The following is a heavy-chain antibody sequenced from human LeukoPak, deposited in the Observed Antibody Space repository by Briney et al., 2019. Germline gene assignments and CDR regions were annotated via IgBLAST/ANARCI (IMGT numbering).Heavy chain of an antibody. CDR2: ISTSGSTI. CDR3: ARVWASSSSVRYYYYYYMDV. CDR1: GFTFSSYE. J-gene: IGHJ6*03. D-gene: IGHD6-6*01. Sequence: PGGSLRLSCAASGFTFSSYEMNWVRQAPGKGLDWVSYISTSGSTIYYADSVKGRFTISRDNAENSLYLQMNSLRAEDTAVYYCARVWASSSSVRYYYYYYMDVWGKGTTVTVSS. V-gene: IGHV3-48*03.